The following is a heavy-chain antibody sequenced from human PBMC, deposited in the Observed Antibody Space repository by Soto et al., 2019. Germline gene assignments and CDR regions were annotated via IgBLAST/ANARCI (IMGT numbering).Heavy chain of an antibody. CDR3: AREAPMDV. Sequence: DVQLVESGGGLIQPGGSLRLSCAASGFTVSSKYMSWVRQAPGKGLEWVSVLWSAGLTYYADSVRGRFTISRDNSKNTLYLERSSLRADDTAVYYCAREAPMDVWGQGTTVTVSS. CDR2: LWSAGLT. J-gene: IGHJ6*02. V-gene: IGHV3-53*02. CDR1: GFTVSSKY.